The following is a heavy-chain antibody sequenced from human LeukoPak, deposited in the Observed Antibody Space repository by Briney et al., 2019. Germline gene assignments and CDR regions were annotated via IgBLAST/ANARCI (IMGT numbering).Heavy chain of an antibody. CDR2: ISAYHGNT. CDR3: ARDLPYSSSWESIDY. J-gene: IGHJ4*02. V-gene: IGHV1-18*01. Sequence: GASVKVSCKASGYTFTSYGISWVRQAPGQGLEWMGWISAYHGNTKYAQKFQGRVTMTTDTSTSTAYMELRSLRSDDTAVYYCARDLPYSSSWESIDYWGQGTLVTVSS. D-gene: IGHD6-13*01. CDR1: GYTFTSYG.